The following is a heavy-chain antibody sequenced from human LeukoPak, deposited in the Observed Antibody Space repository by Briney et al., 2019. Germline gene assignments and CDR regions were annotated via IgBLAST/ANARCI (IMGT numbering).Heavy chain of an antibody. V-gene: IGHV4-4*02. CDR1: GGSISSNNW. D-gene: IGHD1-1*01. J-gene: IGHJ4*02. Sequence: SETLSLTCAVSGGSISSNNWWSWVRPPPGKGLEWIGYKYYDGNSGNTNYNPAPESRVTISVETSKNHVSLNLTSVTAADTAVYYCVRPESAGTKYRFDYWGQGALVTVSS. CDR2: KYYDGNSGNT. CDR3: VRPESAGTKYRFDY.